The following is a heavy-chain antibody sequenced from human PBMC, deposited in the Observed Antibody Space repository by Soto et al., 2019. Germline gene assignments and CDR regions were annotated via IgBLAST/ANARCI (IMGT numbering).Heavy chain of an antibody. CDR3: ARRYYDFWSGPGMDV. D-gene: IGHD3-3*01. J-gene: IGHJ6*02. CDR1: GFTVSSNY. CDR2: IYSGGST. V-gene: IGHV3-53*01. Sequence: GGSLRLSCAASGFTVSSNYVSWVRQAPGKGLEWVSVIYSGGSTYYADSVKGRFTISRDNSKNTLYLQMNSLRAEDTAVYYCARRYYDFWSGPGMDVWGQGTTVTVSS.